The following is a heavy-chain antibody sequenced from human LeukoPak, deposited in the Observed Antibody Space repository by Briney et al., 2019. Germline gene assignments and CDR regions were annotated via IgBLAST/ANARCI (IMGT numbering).Heavy chain of an antibody. CDR3: ARAAYYDILTGYYGRLDY. Sequence: ASVKVSCKASGGTFSSYAISWVRQAPGQGLEWMGGIIPIFGTANYAQKFQGRVTITADKSTSTAYMEMSSLRSEDTAVYYCARAAYYDILTGYYGRLDYWGQGTLVTVSS. V-gene: IGHV1-69*06. CDR1: GGTFSSYA. CDR2: IIPIFGTA. J-gene: IGHJ4*02. D-gene: IGHD3-9*01.